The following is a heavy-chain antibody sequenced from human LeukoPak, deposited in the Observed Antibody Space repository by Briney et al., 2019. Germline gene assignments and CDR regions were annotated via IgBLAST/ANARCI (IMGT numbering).Heavy chain of an antibody. V-gene: IGHV3-15*01. CDR3: TRGSGFSGMDV. J-gene: IGHJ6*02. CDR1: GFTFINAW. CDR2: IKSKTDGGTT. D-gene: IGHD3-3*01. Sequence: GGSLRLSCAASGFTFINAWMSWVRQAPGKGLEWVGRIKSKTDGGTTDYAAPVKGRFTISRDDSKNTLYLQMNSLKTEDTGVYYCTRGSGFSGMDVWGQGTTVSVSS.